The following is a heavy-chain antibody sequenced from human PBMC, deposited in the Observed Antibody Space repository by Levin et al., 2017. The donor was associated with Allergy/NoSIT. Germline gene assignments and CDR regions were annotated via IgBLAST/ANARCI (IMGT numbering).Heavy chain of an antibody. D-gene: IGHD6-19*01. CDR3: AKDAYSSGWYFWDY. CDR1: GFTFDDYA. J-gene: IGHJ4*02. CDR2: ISWNSGSI. V-gene: IGHV3-9*01. Sequence: PGGSLRLSCAASGFTFDDYAMHWVRQAPGKGLEWVSCISWNSGSIGYADSVKGRFTISRDNAKNSLYLQMNSLRAEDTALYYCAKDAYSSGWYFWDYWGQGTLVTVSS.